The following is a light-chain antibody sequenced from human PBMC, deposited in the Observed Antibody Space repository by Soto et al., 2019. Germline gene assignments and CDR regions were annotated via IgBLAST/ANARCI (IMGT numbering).Light chain of an antibody. CDR3: QQYGSSPIT. CDR2: GAS. J-gene: IGKJ5*01. Sequence: DIVMTQSPATLSVSPGGRATLSCRASQSISDTLAWYQQKPGQAPRLLIYGASSRATGIPDRFSGSGSGTDFTLTISRLEPEDFAVYSCQQYGSSPITFGQGTRLENK. CDR1: QSISDT. V-gene: IGKV3-20*01.